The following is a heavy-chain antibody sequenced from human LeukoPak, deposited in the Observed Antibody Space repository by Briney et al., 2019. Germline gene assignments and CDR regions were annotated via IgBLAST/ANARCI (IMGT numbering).Heavy chain of an antibody. CDR1: GFTFGDHA. J-gene: IGHJ5*02. CDR2: ISGSGGSS. D-gene: IGHD3-3*01. Sequence: GGSLRLSCTASGFTFGDHAMSWVRQAPGKGLEWVSAISGSGGSSYYADSVKGRFTISRDNSKNTLYLQMNSLRAEDTAVYYCAKDRITIFGVVREGNWFDPWGQGTLVTVSS. CDR3: AKDRITIFGVVREGNWFDP. V-gene: IGHV3-23*01.